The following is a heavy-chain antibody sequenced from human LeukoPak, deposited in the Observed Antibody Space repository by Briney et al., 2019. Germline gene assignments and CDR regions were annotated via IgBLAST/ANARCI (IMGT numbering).Heavy chain of an antibody. V-gene: IGHV1-58*02. CDR1: GFTFTSSA. CDR2: IVVGSGNT. D-gene: IGHD6-19*01. CDR3: AAEVSSGWYGLDY. Sequence: ASVKVSCTASGFTFTSSAMQWVRQARGQRLEWIGWIVVGSGNTNYAQKFQERVTITRDMSTSTAYMELSSPRSEDTAVYYCAAEVSSGWYGLDYWGQGTLVTVSS. J-gene: IGHJ4*02.